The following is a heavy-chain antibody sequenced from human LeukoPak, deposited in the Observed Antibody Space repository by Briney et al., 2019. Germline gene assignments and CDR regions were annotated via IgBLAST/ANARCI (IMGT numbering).Heavy chain of an antibody. D-gene: IGHD2-2*01. J-gene: IGHJ4*02. V-gene: IGHV3-30*02. CDR1: GFTFSSYG. CDR3: AIGSASVVY. Sequence: PGGSLTLSCAASGFTFSSYGMHWVRQAPGKGLEWVAFIRYDGGNKYYADSVKGRFTISRDNSKNTLYMQINSLRAEDTAVYYCAIGSASVVYWGQGTLVTVS. CDR2: IRYDGGNK.